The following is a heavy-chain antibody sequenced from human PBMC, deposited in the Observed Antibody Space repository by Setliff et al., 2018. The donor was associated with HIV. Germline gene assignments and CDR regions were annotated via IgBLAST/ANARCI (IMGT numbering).Heavy chain of an antibody. CDR1: GGSMRNYY. CDR3: ARGARLLAGYSDRWDYYYMAV. J-gene: IGHJ6*03. D-gene: IGHD6-13*01. V-gene: IGHV4-59*08. Sequence: SETLSLTCSVSGGSMRNYYWSWIRQPPRKGLEWVGYISYNGITTYNPSLKSRVTISVDTSKNQFSLKLTSVTAADTAVYYCARGARLLAGYSDRWDYYYMAVWGKGTTVTVSS. CDR2: ISYNGIT.